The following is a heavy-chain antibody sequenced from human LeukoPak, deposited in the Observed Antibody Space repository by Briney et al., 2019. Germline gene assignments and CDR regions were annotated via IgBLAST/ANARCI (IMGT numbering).Heavy chain of an antibody. CDR2: IRSKANSYAT. J-gene: IGHJ4*02. CDR1: GFTFSGSA. D-gene: IGHD6-19*01. CDR3: TRHGTPGIAVAGGNSDY. V-gene: IGHV3-73*01. Sequence: GGSLKLSCAASGFTFSGSAMHWVRQASRKGLEWVGRIRSKANSYATAYAASVKGRFTISRDDSKNTAYLQMNSLKTEDTAVYYCTRHGTPGIAVAGGNSDYWGQGTLVTVSS.